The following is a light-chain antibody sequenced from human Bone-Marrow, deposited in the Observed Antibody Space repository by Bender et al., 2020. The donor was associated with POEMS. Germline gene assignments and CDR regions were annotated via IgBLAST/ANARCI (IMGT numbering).Light chain of an antibody. V-gene: IGLV1-47*01. CDR1: SSNIGTNP. CDR2: RSS. CDR3: AAWDDSVTSPV. Sequence: QSVLTQPPSASGTPGQRVTISCSGSSSNIGTNPVNWYQQLPGTAPKLLIFRSSQRPSGVPDRFSASKSGPAASLAISGLRSEDEALYYCAAWDDSVTSPVFGGGTKLTVL. J-gene: IGLJ3*02.